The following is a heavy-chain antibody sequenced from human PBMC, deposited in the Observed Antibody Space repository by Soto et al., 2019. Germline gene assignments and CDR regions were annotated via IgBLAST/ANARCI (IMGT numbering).Heavy chain of an antibody. CDR1: GYTFTSYG. Sequence: ASVKVSRKASGYTFTSYGISWVRQAPGQGLEWMGWISAYNGNTNYAQKLQGRVTMTTDTSTSTAYMELRSLRSDDPAVYYCARAYDNISLRTRGCYYGMDVWGQGTTVTVSS. CDR2: ISAYNGNT. V-gene: IGHV1-18*01. J-gene: IGHJ6*02. D-gene: IGHD5-12*01. CDR3: ARAYDNISLRTRGCYYGMDV.